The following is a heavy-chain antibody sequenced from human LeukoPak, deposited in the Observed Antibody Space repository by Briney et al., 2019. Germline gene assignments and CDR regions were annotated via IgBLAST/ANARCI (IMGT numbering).Heavy chain of an antibody. V-gene: IGHV3-7*03. CDR1: GFSFSSYW. D-gene: IGHD3-3*01. CDR2: RRKDGSEK. Sequence: GGSLRLSCAASGFSFSSYWMSWVRQGPGKGLGRVANRRKDGSEKYYVDSVKGRFTVSRDNAKNSLYLQMNSLRAEDTAVYYCAKDDKHYAFWSGPRTFYMDVWGKGATVTVSS. J-gene: IGHJ6*03. CDR3: AKDDKHYAFWSGPRTFYMDV.